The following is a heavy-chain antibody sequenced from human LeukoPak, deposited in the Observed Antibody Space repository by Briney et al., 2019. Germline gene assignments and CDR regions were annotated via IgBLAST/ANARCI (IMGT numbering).Heavy chain of an antibody. CDR3: TKGTIWLPFDY. Sequence: GGSLRLSCAASGFTFSDYAMSWARQAPGKGLEWASAISGSGGSTYYADSVKGRFTISRDNSKNTLYLQMNSLRAEDTAVYYCTKGTIWLPFDYWGQGTLVTVSS. V-gene: IGHV3-23*01. CDR2: ISGSGGST. D-gene: IGHD5-18*01. J-gene: IGHJ4*02. CDR1: GFTFSDYA.